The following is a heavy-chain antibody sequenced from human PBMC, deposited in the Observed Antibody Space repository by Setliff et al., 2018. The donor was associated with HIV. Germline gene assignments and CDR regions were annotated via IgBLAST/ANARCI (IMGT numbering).Heavy chain of an antibody. Sequence: SETLSLTCAVYGGSFSGYYWSWIRQPPGKGLEWIGEINHRGSTNCNPSLKSRVSISVDTSKNQFSLKLSSVTAADTAVYYCATLTMATIDRDFDYWGQGTLVTVSS. CDR3: ATLTMATIDRDFDY. D-gene: IGHD5-12*01. CDR1: GGSFSGYY. CDR2: INHRGST. V-gene: IGHV4-34*01. J-gene: IGHJ4*02.